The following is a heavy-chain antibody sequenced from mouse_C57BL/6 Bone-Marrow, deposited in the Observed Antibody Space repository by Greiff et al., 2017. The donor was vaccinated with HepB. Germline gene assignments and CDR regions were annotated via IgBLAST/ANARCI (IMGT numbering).Heavy chain of an antibody. CDR3: AAASSSNEGFAY. Sequence: QVQLKQPGAELVKPGASVKMSCKASGYTFTSYWITWVKQRPGQGLAWIGDIYPGSGSTNYNEKFKSKATLTVDTTSSTAYMQLSSLTSEDSAVYYCAAASSSNEGFAYWGQGTLVTVSA. V-gene: IGHV1-55*01. CDR2: IYPGSGST. D-gene: IGHD1-1*01. CDR1: GYTFTSYW. J-gene: IGHJ3*01.